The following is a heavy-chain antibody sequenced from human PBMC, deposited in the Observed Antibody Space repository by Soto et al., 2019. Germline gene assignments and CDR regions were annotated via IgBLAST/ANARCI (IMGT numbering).Heavy chain of an antibody. V-gene: IGHV3-33*01. CDR2: IWYDGSNK. D-gene: IGHD6-19*01. CDR3: ARIAVAGYGVDY. J-gene: IGHJ4*02. CDR1: GFTFSSYG. Sequence: QVQLVEAGGGVVQPGRSLRLSCAASGFTFSSYGMHWVRQAPGKGLEWVAVIWYDGSNKYYADSVKGRFTISRDNSQNTLYLQMNSLGAEDTAVYYCARIAVAGYGVDYWGQGTLVTVSS.